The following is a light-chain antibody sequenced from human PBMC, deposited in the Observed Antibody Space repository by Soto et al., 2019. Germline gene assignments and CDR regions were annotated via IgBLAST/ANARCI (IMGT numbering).Light chain of an antibody. CDR3: FSYAGSSTLV. J-gene: IGLJ3*02. CDR1: SSDVGSYNL. Sequence: QSVLTQPASVSGSPGQSITISCTGTSSDVGSYNLVSWYQQHPDKAPKLMIYEVSKRPSGVSNRFSGSKSGNTASLTISGLQAEDEADYYCFSYAGSSTLVFGGGTKVTVL. CDR2: EVS. V-gene: IGLV2-23*02.